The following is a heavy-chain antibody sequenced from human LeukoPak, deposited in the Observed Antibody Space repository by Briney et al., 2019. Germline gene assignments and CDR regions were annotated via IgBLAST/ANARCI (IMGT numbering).Heavy chain of an antibody. V-gene: IGHV4-59*01. CDR1: GGSISSYY. CDR3: ARGPLPTVTTLLYYFDY. D-gene: IGHD4-17*01. J-gene: IGHJ4*02. Sequence: SETLSLTCTVSGGSISSYYWSWIRQPPGKGLEWIGYIYYSGSTNYNPSLKSQVTISVDTSKNQFSLKLSSVTAADTAVYYCARGPLPTVTTLLYYFDYWGQGTLVTVSS. CDR2: IYYSGST.